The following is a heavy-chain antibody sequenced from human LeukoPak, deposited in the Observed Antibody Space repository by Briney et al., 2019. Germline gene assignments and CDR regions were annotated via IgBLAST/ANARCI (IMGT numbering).Heavy chain of an antibody. Sequence: GGSLRLSCAASGFTFSSFSMNWVRQAPGKGLEWVSSISDSSSYIYYPDSVKGRFTISRDNAKNSLYLQMNSLRAEDTAVYFCARGGTGADFDYWGQETLVTVSS. V-gene: IGHV3-21*01. D-gene: IGHD3/OR15-3a*01. CDR3: ARGGTGADFDY. J-gene: IGHJ4*02. CDR1: GFTFSSFS. CDR2: ISDSSSYI.